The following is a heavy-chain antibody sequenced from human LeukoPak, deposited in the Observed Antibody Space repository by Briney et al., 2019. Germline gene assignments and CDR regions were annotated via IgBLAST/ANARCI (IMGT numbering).Heavy chain of an antibody. CDR1: GGSISSYY. CDR2: IYYSGST. CDR3: GRALTYDSSGIDY. V-gene: IGHV4-59*01. Sequence: SLETLSLTCTVSGGSISSYYWSWIRQPPGKGLEWIGYIYYSGSTNYNPSLKSRVTISVDTPKNQFSLKLSSVTAADTAVYYCGRALTYDSSGIDYWGQGTLVTVSS. D-gene: IGHD3-22*01. J-gene: IGHJ4*02.